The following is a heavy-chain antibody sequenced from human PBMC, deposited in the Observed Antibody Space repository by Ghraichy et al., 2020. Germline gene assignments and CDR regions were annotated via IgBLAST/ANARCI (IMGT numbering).Heavy chain of an antibody. J-gene: IGHJ4*02. CDR3: ARESSGYSSGWYSGGYFDY. CDR2: ISSNGGST. D-gene: IGHD6-19*01. Sequence: GGSLRLSCAASGFTFSSYAMHWVRQAPGKGLEYVSAISSNGGSTYYADSVKGRFTISRDNSKNTLYLQMGSLRAEDMAVYYCARESSGYSSGWYSGGYFDYWGQGTLVTVSS. CDR1: GFTFSSYA. V-gene: IGHV3-64*02.